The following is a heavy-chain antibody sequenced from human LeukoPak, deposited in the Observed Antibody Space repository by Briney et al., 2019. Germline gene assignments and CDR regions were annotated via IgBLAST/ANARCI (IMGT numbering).Heavy chain of an antibody. CDR1: GGSISSYY. CDR3: ARNEIGDDPFDI. D-gene: IGHD3-10*01. CDR2: IYTSGST. Sequence: SKTLSLTCTVSGGSISSYYWSWIRQPAGKGLEWIGRIYTSGSTNYNPSLKSRVTTSVATSKNQFSLKLNPVTAADTAVYYCARNEIGDDPFDIWGQGTIVTVSS. V-gene: IGHV4-4*07. J-gene: IGHJ3*02.